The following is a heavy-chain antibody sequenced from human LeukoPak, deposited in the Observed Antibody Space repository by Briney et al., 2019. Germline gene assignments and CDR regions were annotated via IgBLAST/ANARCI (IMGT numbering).Heavy chain of an antibody. CDR3: ARAPMVRGVIIGWFDP. Sequence: PSQTLSLTCAVSGGSISSGGYSWSWIRQPPGKGLEWIGYIYHSGSTYYNPSLKSRVTISVDRSKNQSSLKLSSVTAADTAVYYCARAPMVRGVIIGWFDPWGQGTLVTVSS. J-gene: IGHJ5*02. CDR2: IYHSGST. V-gene: IGHV4-30-2*01. D-gene: IGHD3-10*01. CDR1: GGSISSGGYS.